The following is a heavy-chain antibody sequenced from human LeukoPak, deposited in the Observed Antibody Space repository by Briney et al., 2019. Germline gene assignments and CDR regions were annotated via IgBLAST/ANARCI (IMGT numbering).Heavy chain of an antibody. D-gene: IGHD1-1*01. CDR2: IKQDGSET. V-gene: IGHV3-7*01. Sequence: GGSLRLSCAASGFTFSSYWMTWVRQAPGKGLEWVANIKQDGSETYFVDSVKGRFTSSRDNAKSGLYLQMNSLRAEDTAVYYCARARFGTAGVDYWGQGILVTVSS. CDR1: GFTFSSYW. CDR3: ARARFGTAGVDY. J-gene: IGHJ4*02.